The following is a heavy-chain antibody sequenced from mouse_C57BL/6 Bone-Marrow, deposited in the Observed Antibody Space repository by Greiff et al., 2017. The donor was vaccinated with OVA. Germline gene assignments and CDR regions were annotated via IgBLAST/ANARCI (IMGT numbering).Heavy chain of an antibody. D-gene: IGHD2-4*01. CDR2: LYPGGGYT. Sequence: VQLQQSGAELVRPGTSVKMSCKASGYTFTNYWIGWAKQRPGHGLEWIGDLYPGGGYTNYNEKFKGKATLTAGKSSSTAYMKFSSLTSEDSAIYYGARERVLRRGYAMDYWGQGTSVTVSS. J-gene: IGHJ4*01. V-gene: IGHV1-63*01. CDR3: ARERVLRRGYAMDY. CDR1: GYTFTNYW.